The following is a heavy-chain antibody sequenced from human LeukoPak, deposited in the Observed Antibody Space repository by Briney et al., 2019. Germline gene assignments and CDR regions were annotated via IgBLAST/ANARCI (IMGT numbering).Heavy chain of an antibody. V-gene: IGHV4-61*02. CDR2: IYTSGST. CDR1: GGSISSGSYY. CDR3: AREEDIVVVPAALYYYYMDV. J-gene: IGHJ6*03. Sequence: SETLSLTCTVSGGSISSGSYYWSWIRQPAGKGLEWIGRIYTSGSTNYNPSLKSRVTISVDTSKNQFSLKLSSVTAADTAVYYCAREEDIVVVPAALYYYYMDVWGKGTTVTVSS. D-gene: IGHD2-2*01.